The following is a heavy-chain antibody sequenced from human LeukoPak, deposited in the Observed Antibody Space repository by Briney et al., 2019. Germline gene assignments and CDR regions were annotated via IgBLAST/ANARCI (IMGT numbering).Heavy chain of an antibody. CDR1: GHTFTSYA. V-gene: IGHV1-3*01. D-gene: IGHD6-19*01. CDR3: AREWLSPSLFFGMDV. Sequence: GASVKVSCKASGHTFTSYAIHWVRQAPGQRLEWMGWINAGNGNTKYSQKFQGRVTITRDTSASTAYMELSSLRSEDTAVYYCAREWLSPSLFFGMDVWGQGTTVTVSS. J-gene: IGHJ6*02. CDR2: INAGNGNT.